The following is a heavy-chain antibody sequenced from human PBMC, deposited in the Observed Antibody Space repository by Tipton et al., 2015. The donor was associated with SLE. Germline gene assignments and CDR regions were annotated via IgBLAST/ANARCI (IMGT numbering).Heavy chain of an antibody. CDR2: ISSSGDTI. D-gene: IGHD3-22*01. J-gene: IGHJ5*02. CDR1: GFTFSDYY. V-gene: IGHV3-11*04. CDR3: LRKAFLRGWVEWFDP. Sequence: SLRLSCTASGFTFSDYYMTWVRQAPGKGLEWVSYISSSGDTIGYADSVTGRFTISRDNTKNSMYLQMDSLRAEDTAMYYCLRKAFLRGWVEWFDPWGQGTLVTVSS.